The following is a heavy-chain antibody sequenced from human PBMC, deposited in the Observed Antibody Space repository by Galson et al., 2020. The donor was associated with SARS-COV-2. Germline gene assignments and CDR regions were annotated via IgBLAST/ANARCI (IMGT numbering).Heavy chain of an antibody. V-gene: IGHV3-23*01. Sequence: GGSLRLSCAASGLTFSGSSMSWVRQAPGKGLEWVSAIIGSGDNTYYADSVKGRFTISRDTSKNTLYLQMNSLRADDTAVYYCAKLTSYWGQGTLVTVSS. CDR2: IIGSGDNT. J-gene: IGHJ4*02. CDR1: GLTFSGSS. D-gene: IGHD2-21*02. CDR3: AKLTSY.